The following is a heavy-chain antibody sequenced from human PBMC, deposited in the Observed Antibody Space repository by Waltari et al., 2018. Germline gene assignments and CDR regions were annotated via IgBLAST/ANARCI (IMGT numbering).Heavy chain of an antibody. J-gene: IGHJ3*01. CDR2: IYYSGST. D-gene: IGHD1-7*01. CDR1: GGSISSNY. CDR3: ASLGRYTWNYYAFDV. Sequence: QVQLQESGPGLVKPSETLSLNCTVSGGSISSNYWSWIRQPPGKGLEWIGYIYYSGSTNYNPSLKSRVTLSINTSKNQCSLKLTSVTAADTAVYYCASLGRYTWNYYAFDVWGQGTKVTVSS. V-gene: IGHV4-59*01.